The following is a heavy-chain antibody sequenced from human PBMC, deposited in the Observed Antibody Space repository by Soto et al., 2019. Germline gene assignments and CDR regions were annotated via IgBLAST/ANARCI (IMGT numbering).Heavy chain of an antibody. CDR2: FDPEDGET. CDR1: GYTLTELS. CDR3: ASQSSSGDYNWFDP. J-gene: IGHJ5*02. D-gene: IGHD6-13*01. Sequence: ASVKVSCKVSGYTLTELSMHWVRQAPGKGLEWMGGFDPEDGETIYAQKFQGRVTMTEDTSTDTAYMGLSSLRSEDTAVYYCASQSSSGDYNWFDPWGQGTLVTVSS. V-gene: IGHV1-24*01.